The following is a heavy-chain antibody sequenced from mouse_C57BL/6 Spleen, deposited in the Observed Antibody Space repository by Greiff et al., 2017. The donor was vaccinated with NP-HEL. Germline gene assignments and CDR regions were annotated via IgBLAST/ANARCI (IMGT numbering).Heavy chain of an antibody. CDR2: IDPNSGGT. Sequence: VQLQQPGAELVKPGASVKLSCKASGYTFTSYWMHWVKQRPGRGLEWIGRIDPNSGGTNYNEKFKSKATLTVAQPYSTAYMPLSSLTSEDSAVYYCARGDYGSSPFAYWGQGTLVTVSA. D-gene: IGHD1-1*01. J-gene: IGHJ3*01. CDR1: GYTFTSYW. CDR3: ARGDYGSSPFAY. V-gene: IGHV1-72*01.